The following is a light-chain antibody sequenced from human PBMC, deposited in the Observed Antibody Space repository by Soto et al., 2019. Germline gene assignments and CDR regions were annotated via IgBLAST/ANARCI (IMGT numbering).Light chain of an antibody. Sequence: QSVLTQPASVSASPGQSITIPCTGTSSDVGSYNLVSWFQQHPGKVPKLLIYEGTKRPSGLSDRFSGSKSGNTASLTISGLQAEDEADYYCYSCAGENLYVFGTGTKVTVL. CDR3: YSCAGENLYV. CDR1: SSDVGSYNL. J-gene: IGLJ1*01. V-gene: IGLV2-23*01. CDR2: EGT.